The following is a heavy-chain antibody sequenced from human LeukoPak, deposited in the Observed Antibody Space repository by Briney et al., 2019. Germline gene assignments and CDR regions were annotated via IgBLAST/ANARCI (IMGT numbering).Heavy chain of an antibody. D-gene: IGHD1-1*01. CDR1: GYAFTDYY. Sequence: GASVKVSCKASGYAFTDYYIHWVRQAPGQGLEWVGRISPNNGGTIYAQNFQGRVTMTRDTSITTAYMELSRLRSDDTAIYFCATVEGSGATSNGWGQGTLVFVSS. J-gene: IGHJ4*02. V-gene: IGHV1-2*06. CDR3: ATVEGSGATSNG. CDR2: ISPNNGGT.